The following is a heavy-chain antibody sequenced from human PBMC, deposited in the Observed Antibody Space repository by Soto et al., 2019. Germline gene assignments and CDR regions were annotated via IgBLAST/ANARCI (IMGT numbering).Heavy chain of an antibody. Sequence: PSETLSLPCTVSGAPLTINYSSWLRQAPGKGLEWIGYISYSGSTMYSPSLTSRGTMPADTSKDHLSLKWNSGTAADTAVYYCARDAGGAYESWGPGIWVTVS. CDR1: GAPLTINY. CDR2: ISYSGST. CDR3: ARDAGGAYES. V-gene: IGHV4-59*01. D-gene: IGHD2-21*01. J-gene: IGHJ4*01.